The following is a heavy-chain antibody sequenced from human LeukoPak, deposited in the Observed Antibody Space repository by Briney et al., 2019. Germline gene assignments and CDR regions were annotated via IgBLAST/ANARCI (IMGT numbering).Heavy chain of an antibody. Sequence: PSETLSLTCTVSGYSISSGYYWGWIRQPPGKGLEWIGSIYHSGSTYYSPSLKSRVTISVDTSKNQFSLKLSSVTAADTAVYYCARRLRRYQLLYNWFDPWGQGTLVTVSS. CDR2: IYHSGST. J-gene: IGHJ5*02. D-gene: IGHD2-2*01. CDR1: GYSISSGYY. V-gene: IGHV4-38-2*02. CDR3: ARRLRRYQLLYNWFDP.